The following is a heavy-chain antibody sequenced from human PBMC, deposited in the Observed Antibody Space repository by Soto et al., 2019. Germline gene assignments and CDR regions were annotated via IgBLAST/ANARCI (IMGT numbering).Heavy chain of an antibody. CDR3: ARVVDDSGYDYGWYAFDI. V-gene: IGHV4-30-2*01. CDR1: GGSTSSGGYS. D-gene: IGHD5-12*01. CDR2: IYHSGST. Sequence: SETLSLTCAVSGGSTSSGGYSWSWIRQPPGKGLEWIGYIYHSGSTYYNPSLKSRVTISVDRSKNQFSLKLSSVTAADTAVYYCARVVDDSGYDYGWYAFDIWGQGTMVTVSS. J-gene: IGHJ3*02.